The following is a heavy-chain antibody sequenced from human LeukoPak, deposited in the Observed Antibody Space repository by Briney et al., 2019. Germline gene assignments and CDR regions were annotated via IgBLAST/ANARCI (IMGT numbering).Heavy chain of an antibody. CDR2: ISNNGGST. V-gene: IGHV3-64*01. CDR3: ARVGTYSNTWYGSYFDY. J-gene: IGHJ4*02. CDR1: GFTFSSYA. D-gene: IGHD6-13*01. Sequence: GRSLRLSCAASGFTFSSYAMHWVRQAPGKGLEYVSAISNNGGSTSYANSVKGRFTISRDNSKNTLYLQMGSLRAEDMAVYYCARVGTYSNTWYGSYFDYWGQGTLATSPQ.